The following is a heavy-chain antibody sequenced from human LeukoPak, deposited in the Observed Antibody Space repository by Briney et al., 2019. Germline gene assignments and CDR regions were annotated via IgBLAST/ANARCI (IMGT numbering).Heavy chain of an antibody. D-gene: IGHD3-3*01. CDR3: ARGGELRYYDFWSGYYFFDY. CDR1: GYTFTGYY. J-gene: IGHJ4*02. Sequence: EASVKVSCKASGYTFTGYYMHWVRQAPGQGLEWMGWINPNSGGTNYAQKFQGRVTMTRDTSISTAYMELSRLRSDDTAVYYCARGGELRYYDFWSGYYFFDYWGQGTLVTVSS. V-gene: IGHV1-2*02. CDR2: INPNSGGT.